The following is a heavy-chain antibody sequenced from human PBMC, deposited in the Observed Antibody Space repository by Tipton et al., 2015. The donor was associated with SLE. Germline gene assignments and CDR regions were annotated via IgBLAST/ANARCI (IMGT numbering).Heavy chain of an antibody. CDR3: ARGDSGYSVV. Sequence: SLRLSCAASGFTFSNFWMQWVRQAPGKGLVWISHINSDGSSASYADSVKGRFTISRDNAKNTLYLQMSSLRAEDTAVYYCARGDSGYSVVWGQGTLVTVSS. V-gene: IGHV3-74*01. D-gene: IGHD5-12*01. CDR2: INSDGSSA. CDR1: GFTFSNFW. J-gene: IGHJ4*02.